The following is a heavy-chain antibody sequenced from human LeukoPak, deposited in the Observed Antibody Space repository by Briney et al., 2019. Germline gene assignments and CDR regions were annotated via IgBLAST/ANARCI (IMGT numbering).Heavy chain of an antibody. CDR1: GGSISSGGYY. CDR2: IYYSGST. Sequence: SETLSLTCTVSGGSISSGGYYWSWIRQHPGKGLERIGYIYYSGSTYYNPSLKSRVTTSVDTSKNQFSLKLSSVTAADTAVYYCARDRLHYDILTGYSSNDAFDIWGQGTMVTVSS. V-gene: IGHV4-31*03. D-gene: IGHD3-9*01. J-gene: IGHJ3*02. CDR3: ARDRLHYDILTGYSSNDAFDI.